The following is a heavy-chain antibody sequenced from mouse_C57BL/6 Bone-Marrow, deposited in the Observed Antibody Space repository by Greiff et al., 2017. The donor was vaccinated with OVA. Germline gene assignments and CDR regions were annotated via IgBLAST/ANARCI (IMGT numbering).Heavy chain of an antibody. CDR2: ISSGGSYT. J-gene: IGHJ4*01. Sequence: EVHLVESGGDLVKPGGSLKLSCAASGFTFSSYGMSWVRPTPDKRLEWVATISSGGSYTYYPDSVKGRFTISRDNAKNTLYLQMSSLKSEDTAMYYCARQPSNWGYYYAMDYWGQGTSVTVSS. V-gene: IGHV5-6*01. D-gene: IGHD4-1*01. CDR1: GFTFSSYG. CDR3: ARQPSNWGYYYAMDY.